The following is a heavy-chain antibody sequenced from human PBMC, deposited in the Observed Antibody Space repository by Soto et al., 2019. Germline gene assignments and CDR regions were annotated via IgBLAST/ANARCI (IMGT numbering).Heavy chain of an antibody. CDR3: ARVSQSFIEYFQH. CDR1: GFTFSSYE. CDR2: ISGSGYTSDTGPTI. D-gene: IGHD3-16*02. J-gene: IGHJ1*01. V-gene: IGHV3-48*03. Sequence: EVQLVESGGGSVQPGGSLRLSCAASGFTFSSYEMIWVRQAPGKGLEWVSYISGSGYTSDTGPTIHYADSVKGRFTISRNNANNSLYLQMNSLRVEDTAVYYCARVSQSFIEYFQHWGQGTLVTVSS.